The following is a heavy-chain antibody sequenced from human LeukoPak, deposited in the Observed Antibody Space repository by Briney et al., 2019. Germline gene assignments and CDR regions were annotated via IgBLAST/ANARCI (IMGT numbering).Heavy chain of an antibody. CDR3: AKVLSVPRRNHVRDY. CDR2: ISGSGGST. J-gene: IGHJ4*02. Sequence: PGGSLRLSCAVSGFPLSSYAMSWVRQAPGKGLEWVSAISGSGGSTYYADSVKGRFTISRDNSKNTLYLQMNSLRAEDTAVYCCAKVLSVPRRNHVRDYWGQGTLVTVSS. D-gene: IGHD1-14*01. V-gene: IGHV3-23*01. CDR1: GFPLSSYA.